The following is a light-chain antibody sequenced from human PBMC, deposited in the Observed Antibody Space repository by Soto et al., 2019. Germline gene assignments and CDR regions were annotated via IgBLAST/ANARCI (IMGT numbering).Light chain of an antibody. J-gene: IGLJ1*01. CDR1: SSDVGAYTF. Sequence: QSALTQPASVSGSPGQSITISCTGTSSDVGAYTFVSWYQQHPDKVPKLMIFDVSRRPSGVSDRFSGSKSGNTASLTISGLHPEFYSHYYFRSYTSISTHVFATGTKLTLL. V-gene: IGLV2-14*03. CDR2: DVS. CDR3: RSYTSISTHV.